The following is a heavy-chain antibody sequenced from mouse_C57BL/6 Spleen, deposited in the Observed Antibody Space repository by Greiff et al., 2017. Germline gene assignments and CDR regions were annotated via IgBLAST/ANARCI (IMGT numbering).Heavy chain of an antibody. Sequence: VQLQQSGPVLVKPGASVTMSCKASGYTFTDYYMNWVKQSHGKSLEWIGVINPYNGGTSYNQKFKGKATLTVDKSSSTGYMELNSLTSEDSAVYYCARYGGNYPYYFDYWGPGTTLTVSS. V-gene: IGHV1-19*01. J-gene: IGHJ2*01. CDR2: INPYNGGT. D-gene: IGHD2-1*01. CDR3: ARYGGNYPYYFDY. CDR1: GYTFTDYY.